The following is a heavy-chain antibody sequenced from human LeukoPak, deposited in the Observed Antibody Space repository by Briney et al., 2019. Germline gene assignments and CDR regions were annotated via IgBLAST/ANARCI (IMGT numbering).Heavy chain of an antibody. CDR3: ASDPDTLPGVNFDY. CDR2: ISSSGSTI. Sequence: GGSLRLSCAASGFTFSSYEMNWVRQAPGKWLEWVSYISSSGSTIYYADSVNGRFTISRDNAKNSLYLQMNSLSAEDTAVYSCASDPDTLPGVNFDYWGQGTLVTVSS. V-gene: IGHV3-48*03. J-gene: IGHJ4*02. D-gene: IGHD3-10*01. CDR1: GFTFSSYE.